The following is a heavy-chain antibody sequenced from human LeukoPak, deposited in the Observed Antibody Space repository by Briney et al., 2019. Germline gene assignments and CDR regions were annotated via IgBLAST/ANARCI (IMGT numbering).Heavy chain of an antibody. J-gene: IGHJ4*02. CDR1: GGSISSYY. CDR3: ARLRLFSYYDSSGFPDY. D-gene: IGHD3-22*01. Sequence: SETLSLTCTVSGGSISSYYWSCIRQPPGKGLEWIGYIYYSGSTNYNPSLKSRVTISVDTSKNQFSLKLSSVTAADTAVYDCARLRLFSYYDSSGFPDYWGQGTLVTVSS. V-gene: IGHV4-59*08. CDR2: IYYSGST.